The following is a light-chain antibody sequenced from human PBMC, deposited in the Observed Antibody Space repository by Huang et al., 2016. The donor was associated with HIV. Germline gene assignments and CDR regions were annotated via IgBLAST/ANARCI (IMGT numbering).Light chain of an antibody. V-gene: IGKV2-28*01. J-gene: IGKJ3*01. Sequence: IVMTQSPLSLPVTPGEPVSISCRSSQSLLRSNGYTYLDWYLQRPGQSPQLLIYLGSNRASGVPDRFSGSASGTNFTLKVSRVEADDLGTYYCMQGLQTPGLTFGPGTKVDFK. CDR2: LGS. CDR3: MQGLQTPGLT. CDR1: QSLLRSNGYTY.